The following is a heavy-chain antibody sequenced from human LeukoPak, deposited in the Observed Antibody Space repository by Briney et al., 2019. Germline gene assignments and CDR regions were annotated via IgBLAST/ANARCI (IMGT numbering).Heavy chain of an antibody. CDR1: GGSISSYY. V-gene: IGHV4-59*01. CDR3: ARARLDSSGRFDN. J-gene: IGHJ4*02. Sequence: SETLSLTCTVSGGSISSYYWSWIRQSPGKGLEWIGYIYYGGSTDYNPSPKSRVTISKDTSKTQFSLRLSSVTAADTAVYYCARARLDSSGRFDNWGQGTLVTVSS. CDR2: IYYGGST. D-gene: IGHD3-22*01.